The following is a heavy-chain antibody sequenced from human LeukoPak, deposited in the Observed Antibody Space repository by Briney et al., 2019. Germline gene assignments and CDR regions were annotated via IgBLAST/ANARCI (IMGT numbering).Heavy chain of an antibody. V-gene: IGHV4-34*01. Sequence: SETLSLTCAVYGGSFSGYYWSWIRQPPGKGLDWIWEINHSGNTNYNPSLKSRVTISVDTSKNQFSLKLSSVTAADTAVYHCASLRYYYDSSGSRPVDYWGQGTLVTVSS. CDR3: ASLRYYYDSSGSRPVDY. CDR1: GGSFSGYY. J-gene: IGHJ4*02. CDR2: INHSGNT. D-gene: IGHD3-22*01.